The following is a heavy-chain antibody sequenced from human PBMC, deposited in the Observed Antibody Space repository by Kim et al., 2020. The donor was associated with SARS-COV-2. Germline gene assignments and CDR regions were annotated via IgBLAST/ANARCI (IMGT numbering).Heavy chain of an antibody. CDR2: IYYSGST. J-gene: IGHJ6*02. V-gene: IGHV4-59*01. D-gene: IGHD3-10*01. CDR1: GGSISSYY. CDR3: ARDGRTPRPRPYYYGSGTLGSTSYYYGMDV. Sequence: SETLSLTCTVSGGSISSYYWSWIRQPPGKGLEWIGYIYYSGSTNYNPSLKSRVTISVDTSKNQFSLKLSSVTAADTAVYYCARDGRTPRPRPYYYGSGTLGSTSYYYGMDVWGQGTTVTVSS.